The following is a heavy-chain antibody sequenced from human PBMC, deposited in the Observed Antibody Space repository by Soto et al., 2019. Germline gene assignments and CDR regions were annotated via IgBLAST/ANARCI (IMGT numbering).Heavy chain of an antibody. CDR2: ISADNGNT. Sequence: ASVKVSCKVSGYTFSSYGITWVRQAPGQGLEWMGWISADNGNTKYAQKLQGRLTMTTDTSTRTAYMELRSLRSDDTAVYYCAREEYSSNLFDYWGQGTLVTVSS. D-gene: IGHD6-6*01. CDR3: AREEYSSNLFDY. V-gene: IGHV1-18*01. CDR1: GYTFSSYG. J-gene: IGHJ4*02.